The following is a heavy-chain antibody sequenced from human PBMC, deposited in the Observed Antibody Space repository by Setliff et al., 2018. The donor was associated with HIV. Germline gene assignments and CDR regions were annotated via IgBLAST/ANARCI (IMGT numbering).Heavy chain of an antibody. CDR1: GGSIRSYY. CDR3: ATQSFSDTDNYCYAAFDI. CDR2: IYPGGGSI. V-gene: IGHV4-4*09. J-gene: IGHJ3*02. D-gene: IGHD3-22*01. Sequence: LSLTCTVSGGSIRSYYWNWLRQPPGKGLELIGYIYPGGGSINYNPSLKSRLTISVDTSKNQLSLKLRSVTAADTAVYYCATQSFSDTDNYCYAAFDIWGQGTMVTVSS.